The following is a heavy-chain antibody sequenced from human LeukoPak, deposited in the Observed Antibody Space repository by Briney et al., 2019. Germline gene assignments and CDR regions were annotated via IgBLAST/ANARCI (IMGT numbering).Heavy chain of an antibody. V-gene: IGHV3-7*03. Sequence: GGSLRLSCAASGFTFSSYWMSWVRQAPGKGLEWVANIKQDGSEKYYVDSVKGRFTISRDNAKNSLYLQMNSLRAEDTALYYCAKFDSAMTADYWGQGTLVTVSS. CDR2: IKQDGSEK. CDR3: AKFDSAMTADY. J-gene: IGHJ4*02. CDR1: GFTFSSYW. D-gene: IGHD2-2*01.